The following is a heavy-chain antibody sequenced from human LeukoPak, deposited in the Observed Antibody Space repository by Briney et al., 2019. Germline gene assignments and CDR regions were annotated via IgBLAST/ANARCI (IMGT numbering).Heavy chain of an antibody. CDR3: ARETRLYCAGGSCYSFIGGFDI. CDR1: GFTLSDYG. J-gene: IGHJ3*02. V-gene: IGHV3-48*01. CDR2: ISRYSETV. Sequence: GGSLRLSCEASGFTLSDYGMNWVRQAPGKGLEWISYISRYSETVHYVDSVKGRFTISRDNAKNSLYLEMNSLRAEDTAVYYCARETRLYCAGGSCYSFIGGFDIWGQGAMVTVSS. D-gene: IGHD2-15*01.